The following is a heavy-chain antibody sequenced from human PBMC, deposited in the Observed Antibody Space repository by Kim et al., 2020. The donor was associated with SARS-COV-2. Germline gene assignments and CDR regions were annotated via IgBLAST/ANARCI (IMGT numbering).Heavy chain of an antibody. D-gene: IGHD1-26*01. V-gene: IGHV3-23*01. J-gene: IGHJ4*01. CDR2: ISGSGDSP. Sequence: GGSLRLSCAASGFTFSSHAMSWVLQAPGKGLEWVSGISGSGDSPNYADSVKGRFTISRDNSKNTVYLQMNSLRAEDTAVYYCAKLSPEWELAPFVFEYWG. CDR1: GFTFSSHA. CDR3: AKLSPEWELAPFVFEY.